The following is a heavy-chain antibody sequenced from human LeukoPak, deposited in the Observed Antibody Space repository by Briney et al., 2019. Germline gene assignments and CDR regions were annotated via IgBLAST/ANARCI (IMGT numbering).Heavy chain of an antibody. Sequence: GGSLRLSCAASGFAVSSNYMSWVRQAPGKGLEWVSVIYSGGSTYYADSVKGRFTISRDNSKNTLYLQMNSLRAEDTAVYYCARVGHSSSWHYYYYYYMDVWGKGTTVTVSS. CDR1: GFAVSSNY. J-gene: IGHJ6*03. CDR3: ARVGHSSSWHYYYYYYMDV. D-gene: IGHD6-13*01. V-gene: IGHV3-53*01. CDR2: IYSGGST.